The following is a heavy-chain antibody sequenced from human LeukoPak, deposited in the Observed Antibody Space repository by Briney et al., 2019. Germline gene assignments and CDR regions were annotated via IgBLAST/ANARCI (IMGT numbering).Heavy chain of an antibody. CDR1: GGSISSRNYY. J-gene: IGHJ4*02. D-gene: IGHD6-19*01. CDR3: ARGSGWYAFDY. V-gene: IGHV4-39*07. Sequence: SETLSLTCTVSGGSISSRNYYWGWIRQPPGKGLEWIGSIYYSGSAYYNPSLKSRVTISVDTSKNQFSLKLSSVTAADTAVYYCARGSGWYAFDYWGQGTLLTVSS. CDR2: IYYSGSA.